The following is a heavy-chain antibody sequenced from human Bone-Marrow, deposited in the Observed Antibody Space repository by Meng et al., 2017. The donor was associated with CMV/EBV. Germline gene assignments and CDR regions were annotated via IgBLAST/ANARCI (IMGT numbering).Heavy chain of an antibody. J-gene: IGHJ5*02. D-gene: IGHD3-10*01. CDR1: GYSFTSYW. CDR2: IYPGDSDA. Sequence: GESLKISCKGSGYSFTSYWIAWVRQMPGKGLEWMGIIYPGDSDATYSPSFQGQVTISVDKSISTAYLQWSSLKASDTAMYVCARRRGDVKWFDPWGQGTLVPVSS. CDR3: ARRRGDVKWFDP. V-gene: IGHV5-51*01.